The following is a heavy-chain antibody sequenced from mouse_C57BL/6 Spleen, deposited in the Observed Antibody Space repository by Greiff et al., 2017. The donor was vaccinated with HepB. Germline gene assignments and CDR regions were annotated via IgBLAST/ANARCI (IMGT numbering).Heavy chain of an antibody. D-gene: IGHD2-4*01. Sequence: VQLQQSGAELVRPGASVKLSCKASGYTFTDYYINWVKQRPGQGLEWIARIYPGSGNTYYNEKFKGKATLTAEKSSSTAYMQLSSLTSEDSAVYFCARIYYDYDGGFAYWGQGTLVTVSA. J-gene: IGHJ3*01. CDR1: GYTFTDYY. V-gene: IGHV1-76*01. CDR2: IYPGSGNT. CDR3: ARIYYDYDGGFAY.